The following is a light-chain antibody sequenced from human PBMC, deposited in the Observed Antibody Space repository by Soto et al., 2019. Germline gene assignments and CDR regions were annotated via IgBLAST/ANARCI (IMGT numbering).Light chain of an antibody. Sequence: DMVMTQSPSTMSVITGERAPLSCRASQSVSSYLAWYQQKPGQAPRLLIYDASNRATGIPARFSGSGSGTDFTLTISSLEPEDFAVYYCQQRSNWPPFGQGTRLEIK. CDR2: DAS. J-gene: IGKJ5*01. CDR1: QSVSSY. CDR3: QQRSNWPP. V-gene: IGKV3-11*01.